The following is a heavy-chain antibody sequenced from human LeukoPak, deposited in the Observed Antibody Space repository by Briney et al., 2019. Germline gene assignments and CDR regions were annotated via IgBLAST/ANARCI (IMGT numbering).Heavy chain of an antibody. CDR1: GFTFDDYA. V-gene: IGHV3-9*01. Sequence: GRSLRLSCAASGFTFDDYAMHWVGQAPGKGLEWVSGISWNSGSIGYADSVKGRFTISRDNAKNSLYLQMNSLRAEDTALYYCAKEKAPRYCSGGSCFRGFDYWGQGTLVTVSS. D-gene: IGHD2-15*01. J-gene: IGHJ4*02. CDR2: ISWNSGSI. CDR3: AKEKAPRYCSGGSCFRGFDY.